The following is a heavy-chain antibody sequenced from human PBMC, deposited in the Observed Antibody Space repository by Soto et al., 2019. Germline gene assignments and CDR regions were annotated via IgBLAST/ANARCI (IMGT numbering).Heavy chain of an antibody. J-gene: IGHJ4*02. Sequence: EVQLLESGGGLVQPGGSLRLSCAASGITFSSYAMSWVRQAPGKGLEWVSSISGSDGTKIYADSVKGRFTISRDNSKNTLYLQMNSLRAEDTAVXXCAKXXIMATVTHYFDYWGQGTLVTVSS. CDR2: ISGSDGTK. V-gene: IGHV3-23*01. CDR1: GITFSSYA. CDR3: AKXXIMATVTHYFDY. D-gene: IGHD4-17*01.